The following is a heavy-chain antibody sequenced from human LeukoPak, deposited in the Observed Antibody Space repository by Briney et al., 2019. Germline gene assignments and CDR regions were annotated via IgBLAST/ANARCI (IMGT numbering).Heavy chain of an antibody. CDR1: GGSISSSSYY. V-gene: IGHV4-61*01. Sequence: SETLSLTCTVSGGSISSSSYYWSWIRQPPGKGLEWIGYIYYSGSTNYNPSLKSRVTISVDTSKNQFSLRLSSVTAADTAVYYCARGGYSYGNYYYYGMDVWGQGTTVTVSS. D-gene: IGHD5-18*01. J-gene: IGHJ6*02. CDR3: ARGGYSYGNYYYYGMDV. CDR2: IYYSGST.